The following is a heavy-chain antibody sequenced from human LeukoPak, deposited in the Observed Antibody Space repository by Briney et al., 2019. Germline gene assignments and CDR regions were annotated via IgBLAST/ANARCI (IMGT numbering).Heavy chain of an antibody. Sequence: GGTLRLSCVASGFTSCVYAMSWVRQAPGKGLEWVSAFSGGGDSFYADSVRGRFTISRDNSKNTLYLQMNSLRAEDTAVYYCARETGSAVGSTDFDYWGQGTLVTVSS. CDR1: GFTSCVYA. J-gene: IGHJ4*02. V-gene: IGHV3-23*01. CDR3: ARETGSAVGSTDFDY. D-gene: IGHD4-17*01. CDR2: FSGGGDS.